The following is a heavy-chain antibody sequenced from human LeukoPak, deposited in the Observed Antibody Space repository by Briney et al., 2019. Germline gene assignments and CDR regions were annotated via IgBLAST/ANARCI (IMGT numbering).Heavy chain of an antibody. CDR3: AKHYHRSGYPLDY. CDR1: GFTFTISG. V-gene: IGHV3-23*01. D-gene: IGHD3-22*01. J-gene: IGHJ4*02. CDR2: SIGSGDRT. Sequence: GGSLRVSCAAPGFTFTISGVSSGRQALREGLEWGSGSIGSGDRTYYADSGKGRFPISRDNSKNTLYLEMNSLRAEDTAVYYCAKHYHRSGYPLDYWGQGTLVTVSS.